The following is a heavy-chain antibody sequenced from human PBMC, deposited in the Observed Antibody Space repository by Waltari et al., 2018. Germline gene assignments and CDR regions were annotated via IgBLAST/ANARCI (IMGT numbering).Heavy chain of an antibody. D-gene: IGHD3-22*01. CDR2: INPKHGDT. Sequence: QGQLVQSGAEVKKPGASVKVSCKASGYTFTGYAILWVRQAPGQGLEWMGRINPKHGDTHYAQKFQGRVAMTTDTSTNTAFMELHSLRSDDTAVYYCLRDSSGSHFDYWGQGTLVTVSS. CDR3: LRDSSGSHFDY. CDR1: GYTFTGYA. J-gene: IGHJ4*02. V-gene: IGHV1-2*06.